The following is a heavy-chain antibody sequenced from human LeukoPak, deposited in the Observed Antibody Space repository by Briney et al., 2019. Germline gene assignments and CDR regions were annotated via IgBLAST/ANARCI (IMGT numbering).Heavy chain of an antibody. CDR3: ARTYDSSASGFDY. D-gene: IGHD3-22*01. CDR1: GGSFSGYY. CDR2: INHSGST. Sequence: PSETLSLTCAVYGGSFSGYYWSWIRQPPGKGLEWIGEINHSGSTNYNPSLKSRVTISVDTSKNQFSLKLSSVTAADTAVYYCARTYDSSASGFDYWGQGTLVTVSP. V-gene: IGHV4-34*01. J-gene: IGHJ4*02.